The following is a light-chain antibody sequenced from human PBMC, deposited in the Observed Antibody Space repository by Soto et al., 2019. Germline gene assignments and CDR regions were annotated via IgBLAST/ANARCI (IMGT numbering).Light chain of an antibody. CDR2: KAS. CDR1: QNINDW. CDR3: QQYNTFSFT. J-gene: IGKJ3*01. V-gene: IGKV1-5*03. Sequence: DIQMTQSPSTLSASVGDRVTITCRASQNINDWLAWYQQKPGKAPRLLIYKASSLESGVPSRFSGSGFGTEYTLTIGGLQPGGFAPYYCQQYNTFSFTFGPVAKVDIK.